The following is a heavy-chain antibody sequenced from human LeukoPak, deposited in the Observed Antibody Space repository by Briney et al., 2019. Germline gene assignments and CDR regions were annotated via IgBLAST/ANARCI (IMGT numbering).Heavy chain of an antibody. V-gene: IGHV1-18*01. CDR1: GYTFTSYG. CDR3: ARDPKYSSGWYTSNWFDP. D-gene: IGHD6-19*01. CDR2: ISAYNGNT. Sequence: ASVKVSCKASGYTFTSYGISWVRQAPGQGLEWMGWISAYNGNTSYAQKLQGRVTMTTDTSTSTAYMELRSLRSDDTAVYYCARDPKYSSGWYTSNWFDPWGQGTLVTVSS. J-gene: IGHJ5*02.